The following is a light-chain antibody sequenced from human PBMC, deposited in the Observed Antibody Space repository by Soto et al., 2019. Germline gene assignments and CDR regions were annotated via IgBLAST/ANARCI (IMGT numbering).Light chain of an antibody. J-gene: IGLJ2*01. V-gene: IGLV3-1*01. CDR1: KLGDKY. Sequence: SYELTQPPSVSVSPGQTASITCSGDKLGDKYVCWYQQKPGQSPVLIIYQNIKRPSGIPERFSGSNSGNTATLTISGTQAMDEADYYCQAWDSSTAVFGGGTKLTV. CDR2: QNI. CDR3: QAWDSSTAV.